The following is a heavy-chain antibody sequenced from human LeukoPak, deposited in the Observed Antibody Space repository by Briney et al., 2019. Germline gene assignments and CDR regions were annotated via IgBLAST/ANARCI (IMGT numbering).Heavy chain of an antibody. D-gene: IGHD6-13*01. CDR1: GFTFRNFA. J-gene: IGHJ4*02. CDR2: IWYDGSNK. V-gene: IGHV3-33*01. Sequence: PGRSLRLSCAASGFTFRNFAMHWVRQAPGQGLEWVTDIWYDGSNKYYADSVKGRFTISRDNSRSTLYLQMINLRAEDTAVYYCARGGRKSGGTPDYRGQGTLVVVSS. CDR3: ARGGRKSGGTPDY.